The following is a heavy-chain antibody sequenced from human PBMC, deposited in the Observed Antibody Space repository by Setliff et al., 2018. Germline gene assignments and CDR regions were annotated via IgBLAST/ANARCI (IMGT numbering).Heavy chain of an antibody. CDR3: ARGYCDGIGCPAPLYYFDS. V-gene: IGHV1-3*03. Sequence: ASVKVSCKASGYSFTLYAMHWMRQAPGQRLEWMGWMNTDNGKTEYSQEFQDRVTFTRDTFAETAYMELRSLTSDDMAVYYCARGYCDGIGCPAPLYYFDSWGKGTLVTVS. CDR2: MNTDNGKT. D-gene: IGHD2-21*01. J-gene: IGHJ4*02. CDR1: GYSFTLYA.